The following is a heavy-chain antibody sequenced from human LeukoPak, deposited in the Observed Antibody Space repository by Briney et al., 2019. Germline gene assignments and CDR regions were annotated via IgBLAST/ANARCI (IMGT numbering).Heavy chain of an antibody. CDR3: ARLSKGRYFDYIFDY. CDR2: IYYTGST. CDR1: GGSVSSTEFY. V-gene: IGHV4-39*01. D-gene: IGHD3-9*01. Sequence: ASETLSLTCTVSGGSVSSTEFYWGWIRQPPGKGLQWIGNIYYTGSTYYNPSLNSRVTMSVDTSQNQFSLKMTSVTAAATAVYYCARLSKGRYFDYIFDYWGQGTLVTVSS. J-gene: IGHJ4*02.